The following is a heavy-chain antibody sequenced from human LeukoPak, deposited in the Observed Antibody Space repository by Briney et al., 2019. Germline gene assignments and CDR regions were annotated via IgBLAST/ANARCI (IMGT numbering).Heavy chain of an antibody. V-gene: IGHV1-46*01. Sequence: ASVTVSCKASGYTFTSYYMHWVRQAPGQGLEWMGIINPSGGSTSYAQKFQGRVTMIRDTSTSTVYMELSSLRSEDTAVYYCARDSSGCPDYWGQGTLVTVSS. CDR1: GYTFTSYY. CDR2: INPSGGST. J-gene: IGHJ4*02. D-gene: IGHD6-19*01. CDR3: ARDSSGCPDY.